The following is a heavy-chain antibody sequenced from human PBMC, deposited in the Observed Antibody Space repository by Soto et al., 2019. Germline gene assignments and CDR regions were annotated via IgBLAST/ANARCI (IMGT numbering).Heavy chain of an antibody. V-gene: IGHV4-38-2*01. J-gene: IGHJ5*02. CDR1: GYSISRGYY. CDR3: ARVGPWVPYYYDSSPYTFENWFDP. Sequence: SETLSLTCAVSGYSISRGYYWGFLRQPPGKGLEWIGSICHGGSTYYNPSLNSRVTLSIDMTNNHVSLILNSVTAADTAVYYCARVGPWVPYYYDSSPYTFENWFDPWGQGTLVTVSS. D-gene: IGHD3-22*01. CDR2: ICHGGST.